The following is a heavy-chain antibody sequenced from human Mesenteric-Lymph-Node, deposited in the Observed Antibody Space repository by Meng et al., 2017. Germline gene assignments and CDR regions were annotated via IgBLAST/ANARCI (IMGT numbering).Heavy chain of an antibody. CDR1: GGSFSGDY. V-gene: IGHV4-34*01. J-gene: IGHJ5*02. CDR3: ARGGYGDYAKRIFDP. CDR2: INHSGST. Sequence: HVPLQQGGAGLFTPSVPLSLTCAVYGGSFSGDYWSWIRQPPGKGLEWNGEINHSGSTNYNPLLKSLVTISVDTSKNQFSLKLSSVTAADTAVYYCARGGYGDYAKRIFDPWGQGTLVTVSS. D-gene: IGHD4-17*01.